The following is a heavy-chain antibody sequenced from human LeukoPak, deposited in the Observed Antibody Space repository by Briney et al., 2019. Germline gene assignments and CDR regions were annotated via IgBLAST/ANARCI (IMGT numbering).Heavy chain of an antibody. V-gene: IGHV3-48*02. CDR3: ARDHNYAFDN. Sequence: GGSLRLSCTASGLPFIEYSMNWVRQVPGKGLEWIAYIGIDSGNTKYADSVRGRFTISADKAKNSLYLQMNSLRDDDTAVYYCARDHNYAFDNWGQGTLVSVAS. CDR1: GLPFIEYS. CDR2: IGIDSGNT. D-gene: IGHD1-1*01. J-gene: IGHJ4*02.